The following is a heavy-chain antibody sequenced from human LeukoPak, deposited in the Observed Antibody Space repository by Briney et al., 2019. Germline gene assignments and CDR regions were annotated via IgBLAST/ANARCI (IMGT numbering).Heavy chain of an antibody. Sequence: SVKVSCKASGGTFSSYAISWVRQAPGQGLEWMGGIIPIFGTANYAQKFQGRVTITADKSTSTAYMELRSLRSEDTAVYDCGLVVPAATIYGMDVWGKGTTVTVSS. CDR2: IIPIFGTA. V-gene: IGHV1-69*06. CDR1: GGTFSSYA. CDR3: GLVVPAATIYGMDV. D-gene: IGHD2-2*01. J-gene: IGHJ6*04.